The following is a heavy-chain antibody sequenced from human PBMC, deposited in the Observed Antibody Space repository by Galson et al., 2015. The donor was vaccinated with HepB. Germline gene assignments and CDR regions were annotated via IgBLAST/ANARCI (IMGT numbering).Heavy chain of an antibody. J-gene: IGHJ4*02. Sequence: SLRLSCAASGFTFSSYAMSWVRQAPGKGLEWVSAISGSGGSTYYADSVKGRFTISRDNSKNTLYLQMGSLRAEDMAVYYCARETYSSSPVGLGYWGQGTLVTVSS. V-gene: IGHV3-23*01. CDR1: GFTFSSYA. D-gene: IGHD6-6*01. CDR2: ISGSGGST. CDR3: ARETYSSSPVGLGY.